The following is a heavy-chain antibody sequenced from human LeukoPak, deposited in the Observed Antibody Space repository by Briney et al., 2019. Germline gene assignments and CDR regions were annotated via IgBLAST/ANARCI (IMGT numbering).Heavy chain of an antibody. CDR1: GITFSDYY. V-gene: IGHV3-11*01. J-gene: IGHJ4*02. CDR3: ARDSKACGGARFSGLFEY. Sequence: GGSLRLSCAASGITFSDYYMSWIRQAPGKGLEWLSYISGSGNTIYYADSVKGRFTISRDNAKNSLYLQMNSLRAEDTAVYYCARDSKACGGARFSGLFEYWGQGTLVTVSS. CDR2: ISGSGNTI. D-gene: IGHD2-21*02.